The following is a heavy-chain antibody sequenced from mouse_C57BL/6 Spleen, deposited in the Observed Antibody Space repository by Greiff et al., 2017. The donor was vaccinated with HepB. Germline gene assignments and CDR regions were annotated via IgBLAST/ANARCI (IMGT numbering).Heavy chain of an antibody. Sequence: EVQLVESGGGLVKPGGSLKLSCAASGFTFSSYTMSWVRQTPEKRLEWVATISGGGGNTYYPDSVKGRFTISRDNAKNTLYLQMSSLRSEDTALYYCARQDYDYDVAWFAYWGQGTLVTVSA. CDR2: ISGGGGNT. CDR1: GFTFSSYT. CDR3: ARQDYDYDVAWFAY. D-gene: IGHD2-4*01. V-gene: IGHV5-9*01. J-gene: IGHJ3*01.